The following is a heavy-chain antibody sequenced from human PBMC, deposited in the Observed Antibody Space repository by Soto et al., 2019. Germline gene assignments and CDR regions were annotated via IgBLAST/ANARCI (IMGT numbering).Heavy chain of an antibody. V-gene: IGHV3-23*01. Sequence: PGGSLRLSCAASGFTFSSYAMSWVRQAPGKGLEWVSAISGSGGSTYYADSVKGRFTISRDNSKNTLYLQMNSLRAEDTAVYYCAKDYYDSSGYYYELDDWGQGTLVTVSS. CDR3: AKDYYDSSGYYYELDD. J-gene: IGHJ4*02. D-gene: IGHD3-22*01. CDR2: ISGSGGST. CDR1: GFTFSSYA.